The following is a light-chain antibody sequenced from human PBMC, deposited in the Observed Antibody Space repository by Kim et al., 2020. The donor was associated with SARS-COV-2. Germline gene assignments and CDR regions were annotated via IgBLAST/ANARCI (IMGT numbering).Light chain of an antibody. CDR3: EQSTSYPIT. CDR1: QGSSSR. CDR2: LAS. J-gene: IGKJ4*01. V-gene: IGKV1-9*01. Sequence: ASVGDRVTVTCRASQGSSSRLAWYQQEPGKAPKLLIYLASTWQSGVPSRFSGSRSATEFTLTVSSLQPEDFATYYCEQSTSYPITFAGATKVDFK.